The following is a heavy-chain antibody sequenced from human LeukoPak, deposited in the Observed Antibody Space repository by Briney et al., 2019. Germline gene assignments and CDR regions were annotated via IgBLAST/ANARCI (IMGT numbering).Heavy chain of an antibody. CDR3: ARLLYDRSGYYYFDY. J-gene: IGHJ4*02. CDR1: GGSLSTTNYY. D-gene: IGHD3-22*01. Sequence: SETLSLTCTVSGGSLSTTNYYWGWIRQPPGTGLEWIGTIYYTGSTYDNPSLKSRVTVSVDTSKNQSSLKLSSVTASDTAVYYCARLLYDRSGYYYFDYWGQGTLVTVSS. V-gene: IGHV4-39*01. CDR2: IYYTGST.